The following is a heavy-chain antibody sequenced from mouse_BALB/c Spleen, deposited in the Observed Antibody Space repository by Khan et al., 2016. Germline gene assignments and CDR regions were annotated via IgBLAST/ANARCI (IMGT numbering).Heavy chain of an antibody. CDR2: IYPGNVNT. CDR3: ARDDYGNPFTY. Sequence: QVQLKQSGPELVKPGASVRISCKASGYTFTNYYIHWVKQRPGQGLEWIGWIYPGNVNTKCNEKFKGKAALTADKSSSTAYMQLSSLTSEDSAFYFCARDDYGNPFTYWGQGTLVTVSA. V-gene: IGHV1S56*01. J-gene: IGHJ3*01. D-gene: IGHD2-1*01. CDR1: GYTFTNYY.